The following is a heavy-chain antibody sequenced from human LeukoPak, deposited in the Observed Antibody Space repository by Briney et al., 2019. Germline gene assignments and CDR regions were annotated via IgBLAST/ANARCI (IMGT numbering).Heavy chain of an antibody. D-gene: IGHD6-19*01. J-gene: IGHJ4*02. CDR2: ISSSSGYI. CDR1: GFTFNSYT. Sequence: GGSLRLSRAAPGFTFNSYTMKWVRQAPGKGLEWVSSISSSSGYIYYADSMKGRFTISRDNAKNSLYLQMNSLRAEDTAVYYCARYALDSSGRYKSSDYSGQGTLVTVSS. CDR3: ARYALDSSGRYKSSDY. V-gene: IGHV3-21*01.